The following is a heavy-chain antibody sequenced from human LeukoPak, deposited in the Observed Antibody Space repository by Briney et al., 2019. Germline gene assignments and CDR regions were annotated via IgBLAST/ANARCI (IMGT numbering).Heavy chain of an antibody. D-gene: IGHD4-17*01. Sequence: GGTLRLSCAASGFTFRSYGMSWVRQAPGKGLEWVSTISTSGSSTYYADSVKGRFTISRDNAKNSLYLQMNSLRAEDTAVYYCAKDEDHDYGDYYFDSWGQGTLVTVSS. CDR3: AKDEDHDYGDYYFDS. J-gene: IGHJ4*02. CDR2: ISTSGSST. CDR1: GFTFRSYG. V-gene: IGHV3-21*01.